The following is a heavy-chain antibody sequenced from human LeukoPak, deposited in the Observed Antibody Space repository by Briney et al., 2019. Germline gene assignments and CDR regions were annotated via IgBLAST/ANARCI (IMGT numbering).Heavy chain of an antibody. CDR2: ISGSGGST. CDR3: ANDQNDHGDYALGY. CDR1: GFTFSSYA. D-gene: IGHD4-17*01. Sequence: GGSLRLSCAASGFTFSSYAMSWVRQAPGKGLEWVSAISGSGGSTYYADSVKGRFTISRDNSKNTLYLQMNSLRAEDTAVYYCANDQNDHGDYALGYWGQGTLVTVSS. V-gene: IGHV3-23*01. J-gene: IGHJ4*02.